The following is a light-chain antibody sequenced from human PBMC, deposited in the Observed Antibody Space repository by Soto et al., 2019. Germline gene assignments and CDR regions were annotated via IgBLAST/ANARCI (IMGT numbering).Light chain of an antibody. CDR2: DDT. Sequence: QSVLTQPTSVSAAPGQKVTMSCSGSSSNIGNNFVAWYQQLPGTAPKLLIYDDTKRPYGIPGRFSGSKSGTSATLGITGLQTGDEADYYCGAWDRSLGVVVFGGGTKLTVL. CDR1: SSNIGNNF. CDR3: GAWDRSLGVVV. V-gene: IGLV1-51*01. J-gene: IGLJ3*02.